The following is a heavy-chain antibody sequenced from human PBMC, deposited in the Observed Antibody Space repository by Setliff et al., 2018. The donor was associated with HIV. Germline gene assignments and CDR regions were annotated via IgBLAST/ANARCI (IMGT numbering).Heavy chain of an antibody. CDR1: GGTFSSYA. CDR3: ARDFGGYCSSMSCPGLFDP. J-gene: IGHJ5*02. Sequence: SVKVSCKASGGTFSSYAISWVRQAPGQGLEWMGGIIPIFGTANYAQKFQGRVTITTDESTRTAYMELSSLRSEDTAVYYCARDFGGYCSSMSCPGLFDPWGQGTLVTVSS. V-gene: IGHV1-69*05. CDR2: IIPIFGTA. D-gene: IGHD2-2*01.